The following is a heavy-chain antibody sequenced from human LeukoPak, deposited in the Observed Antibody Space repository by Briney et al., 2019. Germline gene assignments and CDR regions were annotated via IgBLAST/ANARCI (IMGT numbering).Heavy chain of an antibody. V-gene: IGHV4-30-4*01. CDR3: ARQGRTPAHYGGNSPYYFDC. Sequence: PSETLSLTCTVSGGSISSSSYYWSWIRQPPGKGLEWIGYIYYSGSTYYNPSLESRVTISVDTSKNQFSLKLTSMTAADTAVYYCARQGRTPAHYGGNSPYYFDCWGQGTLVTVSS. CDR2: IYYSGST. D-gene: IGHD4-23*01. CDR1: GGSISSSSYY. J-gene: IGHJ4*02.